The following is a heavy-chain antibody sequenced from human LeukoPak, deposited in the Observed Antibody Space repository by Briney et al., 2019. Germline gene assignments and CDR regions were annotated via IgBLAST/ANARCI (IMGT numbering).Heavy chain of an antibody. CDR3: AKGRYCSGGSCYFSFYYYGMDV. CDR2: ISGSGGST. D-gene: IGHD2-15*01. J-gene: IGHJ6*02. CDR1: GFTFSSYA. V-gene: IGHV3-23*01. Sequence: GGSLRLSCAASGFTFSSYAMSWVRQAPGKGLEWVSAISGSGGSTYYADSVKGRFTISRDNSKNTLYLQMNSLSAEDTAVYYCAKGRYCSGGSCYFSFYYYGMDVWGQGTTVTVSS.